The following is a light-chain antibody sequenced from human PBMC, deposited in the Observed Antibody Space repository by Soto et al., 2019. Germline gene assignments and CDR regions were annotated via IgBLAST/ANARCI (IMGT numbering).Light chain of an antibody. CDR2: GNS. V-gene: IGLV1-40*01. Sequence: QSALTQPPSVSGAPGQRVTISWTGSSSNIGAGFDVHWYQQIPGTAPKLLIYGNSNRPSGVPDRFSGSRSGTSASLAITGLQAEDEADYYCQSYDSSLTGSKVFGSGTKVTV. J-gene: IGLJ1*01. CDR3: QSYDSSLTGSKV. CDR1: SSNIGAGFD.